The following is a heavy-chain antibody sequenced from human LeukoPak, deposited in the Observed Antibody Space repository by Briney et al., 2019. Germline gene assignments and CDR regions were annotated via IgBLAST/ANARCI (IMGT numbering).Heavy chain of an antibody. J-gene: IGHJ4*02. CDR1: GFTFRSYA. Sequence: GGSLRLSCAASGFTFRSYAMNWVRQAPGKGLEWVSSISGSGDNTYYADSVKGRFTISRDNSKNTLYLQMNSLRAEDTAVYYCARRSGIAVAGAFDYWGQGILVTVSS. CDR3: ARRSGIAVAGAFDY. V-gene: IGHV3-23*01. CDR2: ISGSGDNT. D-gene: IGHD6-19*01.